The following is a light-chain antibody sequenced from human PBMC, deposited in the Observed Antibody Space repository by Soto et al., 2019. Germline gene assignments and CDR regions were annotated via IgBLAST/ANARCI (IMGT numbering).Light chain of an antibody. CDR2: EDN. CDR1: GSSIASGL. Sequence: NFMLTQPHSVSEYPGRTVTISCSRSGSSIASGLEQWYQVRPGSSPTTVISEDNQRPSGVPDRFSGSIDSSSNSASLTISGLTPEDEADYFCHSSENDMCVFGGGTTLHVL. CDR3: HSSENDMCV. V-gene: IGLV6-57*04. J-gene: IGLJ2*01.